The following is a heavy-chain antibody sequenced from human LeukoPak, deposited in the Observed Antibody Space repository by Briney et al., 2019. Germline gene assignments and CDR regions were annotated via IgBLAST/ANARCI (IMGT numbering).Heavy chain of an antibody. CDR2: IYYSGST. Sequence: KPSETLSLTCTVSGGSISSYYWGWIRQPPGKGLEWIGYIYYSGSTNYNPSLKSRVTISVDTSKNQFSLKLSSVTAADTAVYYCAREKGYCSSTSCHYYFDYWGQGTLVTVSS. CDR3: AREKGYCSSTSCHYYFDY. D-gene: IGHD2-2*01. J-gene: IGHJ4*02. V-gene: IGHV4-59*01. CDR1: GGSISSYY.